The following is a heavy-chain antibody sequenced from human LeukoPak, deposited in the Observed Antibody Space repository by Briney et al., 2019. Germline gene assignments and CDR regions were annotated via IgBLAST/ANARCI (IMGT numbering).Heavy chain of an antibody. CDR1: GGTFSSYA. D-gene: IGHD4-17*01. Sequence: SVKVSCKASGGTFSSYAISWVRQAPGQGLEWMGGIIPIFGTANYAQKFQGRVTITTDESTSTAYMELSSLRSEDTAVYYCARGDGDYGPSRRNWFDPWGQGTLVNVSS. V-gene: IGHV1-69*05. CDR3: ARGDGDYGPSRRNWFDP. J-gene: IGHJ5*02. CDR2: IIPIFGTA.